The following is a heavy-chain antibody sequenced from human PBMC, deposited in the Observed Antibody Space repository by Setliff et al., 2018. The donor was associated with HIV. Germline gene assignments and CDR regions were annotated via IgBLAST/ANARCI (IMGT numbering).Heavy chain of an antibody. Sequence: GESLKISCQASGYSFTNYWIGWVRQMPGKGLEWIGVIYPGDFVTRYGPSFQGQVFISADRSITTAHLQWDSLKASDTAMYYCTRRRRAPGVEDLEAYWGQGTLVTVSS. CDR2: IYPGDFVT. CDR1: GYSFTNYW. J-gene: IGHJ4*02. D-gene: IGHD7-27*01. V-gene: IGHV5-51*01. CDR3: TRRRRAPGVEDLEAY.